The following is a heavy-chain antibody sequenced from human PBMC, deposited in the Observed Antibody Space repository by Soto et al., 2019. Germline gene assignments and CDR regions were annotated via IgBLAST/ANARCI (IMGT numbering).Heavy chain of an antibody. Sequence: EVQLLESGGTLVQPGGSLRLSCVASGFSFSNYAVTWVRQAPGKGLEWVSAISGSGAGTYYADSVKGRFTISRDNSKNTVHLQMKSLSVEDTAVYHCAKRSKGGSSYVGNAMDVWGQGTTVIVS. CDR2: ISGSGAGT. J-gene: IGHJ6*02. CDR3: AKRSKGGSSYVGNAMDV. CDR1: GFSFSNYA. D-gene: IGHD2-15*01. V-gene: IGHV3-23*01.